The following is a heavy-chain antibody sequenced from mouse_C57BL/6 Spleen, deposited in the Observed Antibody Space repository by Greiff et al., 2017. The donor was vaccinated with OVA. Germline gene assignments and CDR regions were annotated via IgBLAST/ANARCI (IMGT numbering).Heavy chain of an antibody. CDR2: IHPNSGST. D-gene: IGHD1-1*01. V-gene: IGHV1-64*01. CDR1: GYTFTSYW. J-gene: IGHJ2*01. Sequence: VQLQQPGAELVKPGASVKLSCKASGYTFTSYWMHWVKQRPGQGLEWIGMIHPNSGSTNYNEKFKSKATLTVDKSSSTAYMQLSSLTSEDSAVYYCARDITTVVATDYWGQGTTLTVSS. CDR3: ARDITTVVATDY.